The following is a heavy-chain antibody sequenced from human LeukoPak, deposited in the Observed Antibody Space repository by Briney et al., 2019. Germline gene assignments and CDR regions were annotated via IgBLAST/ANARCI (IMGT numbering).Heavy chain of an antibody. CDR3: ARGLSRNSGFRYDYVWGTLWPSDAFDI. D-gene: IGHD3-16*01. CDR1: GGSISSYY. CDR2: IYTSGST. J-gene: IGHJ3*02. Sequence: SETLSLTCTVSGGSISSYYWRWIRQPAGKGLEWIGRIYTSGSTNYNPSLKSRVTMSVDTSKNQFSLKLSSVTAADTAVYYCARGLSRNSGFRYDYVWGTLWPSDAFDIWGQGTMVTVSS. V-gene: IGHV4-4*07.